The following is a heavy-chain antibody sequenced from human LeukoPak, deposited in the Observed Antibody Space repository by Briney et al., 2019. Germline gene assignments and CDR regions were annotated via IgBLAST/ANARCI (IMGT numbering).Heavy chain of an antibody. Sequence: PGGSLRLSCAAYGFTFSDFAMNWVRHAPGKGLEWVSSISYSSSYIFYADSVKGRFTISRDNAKNSLYLQMNSLGAEDTAVYYCARDSPMRYRQQQLVRGGMDVWGQGTTVTVSS. CDR2: ISYSSSYI. J-gene: IGHJ6*02. D-gene: IGHD3-10*01. V-gene: IGHV3-21*01. CDR1: GFTFSDFA. CDR3: ARDSPMRYRQQQLVRGGMDV.